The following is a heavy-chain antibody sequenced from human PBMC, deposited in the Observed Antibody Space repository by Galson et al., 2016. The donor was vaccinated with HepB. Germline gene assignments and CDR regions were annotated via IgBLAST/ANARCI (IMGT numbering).Heavy chain of an antibody. CDR2: IYPDDSST. Sequence: QSGAEVTKPGESLKISCKGSGSGFAGYWIGWVRQMPGEGLEWMGIIYPDDSSTGYSPSFLGQVTFSVDKSISTAYLHWSSLKASDTAMYYCARLGVPNFNPQAATFATHYCDYWGQGTLVTVSS. D-gene: IGHD3-10*01. V-gene: IGHV5-51*03. J-gene: IGHJ4*02. CDR1: GSGFAGYW. CDR3: ARLGVPNFNPQAATFATHYCDY.